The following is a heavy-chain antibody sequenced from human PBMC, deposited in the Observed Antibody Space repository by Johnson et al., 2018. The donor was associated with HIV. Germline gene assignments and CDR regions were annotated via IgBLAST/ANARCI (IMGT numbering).Heavy chain of an antibody. D-gene: IGHD4-17*01. J-gene: IGHJ3*02. CDR1: GFTFDDNT. Sequence: QVQLVESGGVVVQPGGSLRLSCAASGFTFDDNTMHWVRQAPGKGLEWVAVISYDGSDKYYADSVKGRFTISRDNSKNTLYLQMNSLRAEDTAVYYCAKDQYRKLTTVAGIWGQGTMVTVSS. V-gene: IGHV3-30*04. CDR2: ISYDGSDK. CDR3: AKDQYRKLTTVAGI.